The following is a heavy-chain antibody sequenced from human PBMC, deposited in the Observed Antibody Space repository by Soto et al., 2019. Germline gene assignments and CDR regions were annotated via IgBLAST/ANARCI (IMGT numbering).Heavy chain of an antibody. D-gene: IGHD3-10*01. CDR2: ISAYNGNT. J-gene: IGHJ4*02. V-gene: IGHV1-18*01. Sequence: QVQLVQSGAEVKKPGASVKVSCKASGYTFTSYAISWVRQAPGQGLEWMGWISAYNGNTNYAQKLQGRVTMTTDTXXSTAYMEVRSLRSDDTAVYYCARGWFGEFVDYFDFWGQGTLVTVSS. CDR1: GYTFTSYA. CDR3: ARGWFGEFVDYFDF.